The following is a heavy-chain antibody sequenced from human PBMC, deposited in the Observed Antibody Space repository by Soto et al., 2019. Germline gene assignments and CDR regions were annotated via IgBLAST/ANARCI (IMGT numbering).Heavy chain of an antibody. CDR3: AKDWFGDYVWGSYRHFDY. D-gene: IGHD3-16*02. Sequence: EVQLLESGGGLVQPGGSLRLSCAASGFTFSSYAMSWVRQAPGKGLEWVSAISGSGGSTYYADSVKGRFTISRDNSKNTLYLQMNSLRAEDTAVYYCAKDWFGDYVWGSYRHFDYWGQGTLVTVSS. V-gene: IGHV3-23*01. J-gene: IGHJ4*02. CDR1: GFTFSSYA. CDR2: ISGSGGST.